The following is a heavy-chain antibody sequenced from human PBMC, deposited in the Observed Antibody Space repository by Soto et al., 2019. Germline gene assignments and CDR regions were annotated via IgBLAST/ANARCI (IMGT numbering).Heavy chain of an antibody. CDR1: GYTFAIYG. CDR3: ARGTGTTSEGSLFDS. CDR2: IGAYNGDT. D-gene: IGHD1-1*01. Sequence: ASVKVSCKASGYTFAIYGINWVRQAPGQGLEWMGWIGAYNGDTDYAQTLQGRVTMTTDTSTSTAYMELRSLRSDDTAVYYCARGTGTTSEGSLFDSWGQ. V-gene: IGHV1-18*01. J-gene: IGHJ4*02.